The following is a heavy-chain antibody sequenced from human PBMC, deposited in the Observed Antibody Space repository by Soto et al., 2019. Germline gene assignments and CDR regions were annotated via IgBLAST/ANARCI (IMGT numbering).Heavy chain of an antibody. V-gene: IGHV3-30*03. CDR3: ARELDGIDV. J-gene: IGHJ6*02. CDR1: GFSFSSFG. CDR2: ISNDGSNK. Sequence: GGSLRLSCAASGFSFSSFGMHWVRQAPGKGLEWVAFISNDGSNKYYADSVKGRFTISRDSSKNTLYLHMNSLRAEDTAVYYCARELDGIDVWGQGTTVTVSS.